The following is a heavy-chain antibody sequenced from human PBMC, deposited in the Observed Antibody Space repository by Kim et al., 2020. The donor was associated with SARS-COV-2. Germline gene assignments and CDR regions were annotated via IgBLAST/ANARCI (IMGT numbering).Heavy chain of an antibody. J-gene: IGHJ5*02. D-gene: IGHD6-13*01. CDR2: INHSGST. CDR3: ARGHFPAAGKENWFDP. V-gene: IGHV4-34*01. Sequence: SETLSLTCAVYGGSFSGYYWSWIRQPPGKGLEWIGEINHSGSTNYNPSLKSRVTISVDTSKNQFSLKLSSVTAADTAVYYCARGHFPAAGKENWFDPWGQGTLVTVSS. CDR1: GGSFSGYY.